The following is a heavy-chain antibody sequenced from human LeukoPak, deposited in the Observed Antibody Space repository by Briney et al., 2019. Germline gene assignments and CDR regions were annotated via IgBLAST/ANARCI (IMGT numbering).Heavy chain of an antibody. V-gene: IGHV1-2*02. CDR1: GHTLTVHY. D-gene: IGHD1-1*01. J-gene: IGHJ1*01. CDR2: ITLHSGDT. Sequence: ASVKVSCKASGHTLTVHYIHWVRQGPGQGLEWLGWITLHSGDTHYAQKYQGRITMTSDTSISTGYMELSRLQFDDTAVYYCAREGQLGLDNWGQGTLVTVSS. CDR3: AREGQLGLDN.